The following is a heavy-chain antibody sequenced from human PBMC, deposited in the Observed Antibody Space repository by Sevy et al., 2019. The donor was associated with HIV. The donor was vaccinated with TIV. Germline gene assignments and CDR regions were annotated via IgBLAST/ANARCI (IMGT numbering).Heavy chain of an antibody. CDR1: GGSISSYY. D-gene: IGHD6-13*01. Sequence: SETLSLPCTVSGGSISSYYWSWIRQPPGKGLEWIGYIYYSGSTNYNPSLKSRVTISVDTSKNQFSLKLSSVTAADTAVYYCARTSAAFDYWGQGTLVTVSS. CDR2: IYYSGST. J-gene: IGHJ4*02. V-gene: IGHV4-59*01. CDR3: ARTSAAFDY.